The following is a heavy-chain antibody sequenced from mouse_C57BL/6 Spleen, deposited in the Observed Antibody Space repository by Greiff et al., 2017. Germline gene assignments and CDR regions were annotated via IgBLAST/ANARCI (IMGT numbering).Heavy chain of an antibody. J-gene: IGHJ2*01. CDR2: IYPRSGNT. CDR3: ANYSSTRYYFDY. D-gene: IGHD1-1*01. V-gene: IGHV1-81*01. Sequence: VQLQQSGAELARPGASVKLSCKASGYTFTSYGISWVKQRPGQGLEWIGEIYPRSGNTYYNEKFKGKATLTADKSSSTAYMELRSLTSEDSAVDFCANYSSTRYYFDYWGKGTTLTVSS. CDR1: GYTFTSYG.